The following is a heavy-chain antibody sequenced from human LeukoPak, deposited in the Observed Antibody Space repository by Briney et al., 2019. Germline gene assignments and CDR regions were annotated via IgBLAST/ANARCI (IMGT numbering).Heavy chain of an antibody. CDR1: GDSISSLH. CDR2: TYNSGST. J-gene: IGHJ4*02. D-gene: IGHD6-19*01. V-gene: IGHV4-59*08. CDR3: AGGLQWLAHDC. Sequence: SETLSLTCTVSGDSISSLHWSWIRQPPGKRLEWIGSTYNSGSTNYNPSLKSRVTISVDTSKNELSLKLTSVTAADTAMYYCAGGLQWLAHDCWGQGTLVTVSS.